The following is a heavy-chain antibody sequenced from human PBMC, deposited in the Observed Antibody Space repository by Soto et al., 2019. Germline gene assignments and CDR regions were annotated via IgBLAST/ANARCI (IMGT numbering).Heavy chain of an antibody. J-gene: IGHJ5*02. V-gene: IGHV1-46*01. Sequence: QVQLVQSGAEVKKPGASVKVSCKASGYTFIRNHMHWVRQAPGQGLEWMGIINPSGGSTDYEQKFQGRVTMTVDTSTTTVYMELNSLRSEDTAVYYCAREGSSWYDNWGQGTLVTVSS. CDR1: GYTFIRNH. D-gene: IGHD6-13*01. CDR2: INPSGGST. CDR3: AREGSSWYDN.